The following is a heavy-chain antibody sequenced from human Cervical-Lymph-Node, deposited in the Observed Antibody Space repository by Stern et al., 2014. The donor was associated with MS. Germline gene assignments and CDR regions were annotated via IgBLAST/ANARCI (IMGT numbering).Heavy chain of an antibody. D-gene: IGHD4-11*01. CDR3: ARDRDSTVTTFGGLDV. J-gene: IGHJ6*02. V-gene: IGHV1-69*01. CDR2: ILPSFGTA. Sequence: QVQLVQSGAEVKKPGSSVKVSCKASGGTFSSYPISWVRQAPGQGLELKGGILPSFGTASFAQKLQGRLTITADESTSTAYMELGSLRSEDTAVYYCARDRDSTVTTFGGLDVWGQGTPVTVSS. CDR1: GGTFSSYP.